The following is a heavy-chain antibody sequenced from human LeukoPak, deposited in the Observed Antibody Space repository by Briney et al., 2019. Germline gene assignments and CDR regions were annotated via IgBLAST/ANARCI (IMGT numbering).Heavy chain of an antibody. CDR2: INWNGGST. J-gene: IGHJ4*02. Sequence: GGSLRLSCAASGFTFDDYGMSWVRQAPGKGLEWVSGINWNGGSTGYADSVKGRFTISRDDAKNSLYLQMNSLRAEDTAVYYCAKDRVPTGYFDYWGQGTLVTVSS. V-gene: IGHV3-20*04. CDR1: GFTFDDYG. D-gene: IGHD3-10*01. CDR3: AKDRVPTGYFDY.